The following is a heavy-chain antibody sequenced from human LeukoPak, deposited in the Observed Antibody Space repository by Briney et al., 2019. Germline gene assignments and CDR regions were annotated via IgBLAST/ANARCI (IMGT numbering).Heavy chain of an antibody. CDR1: GFTFGSYA. J-gene: IGHJ4*02. CDR3: AKPARTDHADY. V-gene: IGHV3-30*04. D-gene: IGHD1-14*01. Sequence: GGSLRLSCAASGFTFGSYAMHWVRQAPGKGLEWVALISYDGSHKYYADSVKGRFTISRDNSKNTLYLQMNSLRAEDTAVYFCAKPARTDHADYWGQGTLVTVSS. CDR2: ISYDGSHK.